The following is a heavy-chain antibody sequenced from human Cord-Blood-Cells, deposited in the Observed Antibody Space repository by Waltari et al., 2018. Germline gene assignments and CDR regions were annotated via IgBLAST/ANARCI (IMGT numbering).Heavy chain of an antibody. Sequence: QVQLQQWGAGLLKPSETLSLTCAVYGGSFSGYYWSWIRQPPRKGLEWIGEINHSGSTKYNPSLKSRVTISVATSKNQFSLKLSSVTAADTAVYYCARVHRIAAAGTDVWGQGTTVTVSS. CDR1: GGSFSGYY. J-gene: IGHJ6*02. CDR3: ARVHRIAAAGTDV. V-gene: IGHV4-34*01. CDR2: INHSGST. D-gene: IGHD6-13*01.